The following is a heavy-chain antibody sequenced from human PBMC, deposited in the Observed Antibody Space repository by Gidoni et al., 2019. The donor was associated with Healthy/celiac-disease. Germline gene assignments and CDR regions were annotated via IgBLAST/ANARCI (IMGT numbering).Heavy chain of an antibody. J-gene: IGHJ4*02. D-gene: IGHD1-1*01. V-gene: IGHV3-30*18. CDR3: AKDGRPISGTTYFDY. CDR2: ISYDGSNK. CDR1: GFTFSSYG. Sequence: QVQLVESGGGVVQPGRSLRLSCAASGFTFSSYGMPWVRQAPGKGLEWVAVISYDGSNKYYADSVKGRFTISRDNSKNTLYLQMNSLRAEDTAVYYCAKDGRPISGTTYFDYWGQGTLVTVSS.